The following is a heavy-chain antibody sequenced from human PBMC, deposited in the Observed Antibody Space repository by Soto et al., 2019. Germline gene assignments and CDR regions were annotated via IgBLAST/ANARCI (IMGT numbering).Heavy chain of an antibody. CDR1: GFTFSRYE. Sequence: GGSLRLSCAASGFTFSRYEMNWVRQAPGKGLEWVSYIGSSGSTIYYADSVKGRFTISRDNAKNSLYLQMNSLRAEDTAVYYCARWPSPVSPGPWGQGTLVTVSS. V-gene: IGHV3-48*03. J-gene: IGHJ5*02. D-gene: IGHD3-10*01. CDR3: ARWPSPVSPGP. CDR2: IGSSGSTI.